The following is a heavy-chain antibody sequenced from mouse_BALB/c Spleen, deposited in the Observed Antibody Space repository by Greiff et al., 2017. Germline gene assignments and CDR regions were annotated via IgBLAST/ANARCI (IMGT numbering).Heavy chain of an antibody. J-gene: IGHJ4*01. CDR3: ARDSLLHAMDY. D-gene: IGHD1-2*01. CDR1: GFTFTDYY. CDR2: IRNKANGYTT. Sequence: EVKLVESGGGLVQPGGSLRLSCATSGFTFTDYYMSWVRQPPGKALEWLGFIRNKANGYTTEYSASVKGRFTISRDNSQSILYLQMNTLRAEDSATYYCARDSLLHAMDYWGQGTSVTVSS. V-gene: IGHV7-3*02.